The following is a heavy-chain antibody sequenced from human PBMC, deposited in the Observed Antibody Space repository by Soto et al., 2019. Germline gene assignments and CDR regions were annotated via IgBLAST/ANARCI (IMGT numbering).Heavy chain of an antibody. CDR3: ARDHTADLARGGYYYYGMDV. V-gene: IGHV4-4*02. J-gene: IGHJ6*02. CDR2: IYHSGST. D-gene: IGHD5-18*01. Sequence: SETLSLTCAVSGGSISSSNWWSWVRQPPGKGLEWIGEIYHSGSTNYNPSLKSRVTISVDKSKNQFSLKLSSVTAADTAVYYCARDHTADLARGGYYYYGMDVWGQGTTVTVSS. CDR1: GGSISSSNW.